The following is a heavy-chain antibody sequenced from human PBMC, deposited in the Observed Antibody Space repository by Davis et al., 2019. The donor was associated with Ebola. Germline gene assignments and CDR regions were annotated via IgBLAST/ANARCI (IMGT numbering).Heavy chain of an antibody. CDR3: AIRTGGNYYGMDV. CDR2: IYYSGST. CDR1: GGSISSSSYY. V-gene: IGHV4-39*01. D-gene: IGHD7-27*01. Sequence: SETLSLTCTVSGGSISSSSYYWGWIRQPPGKGLEWIGSIYYSGSTYYNPSLKSRVTISVDTSKNQFSLKLSSVTAADTAVYYCAIRTGGNYYGMDVWGQGTTVTVSS. J-gene: IGHJ6*02.